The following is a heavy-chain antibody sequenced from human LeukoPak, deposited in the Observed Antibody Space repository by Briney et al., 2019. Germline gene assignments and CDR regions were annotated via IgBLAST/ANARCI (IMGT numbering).Heavy chain of an antibody. J-gene: IGHJ5*02. CDR2: INPDSGGT. D-gene: IGHD3-3*01. CDR1: GYTFTGYY. CDR3: ARDLLSRYDFWSGPTKTANWFDP. V-gene: IGHV1-2*02. Sequence: ASVKVSCKASGYTFTGYYMHWVRQAPGQGLEWMGWINPDSGGTNYAQKLQGRVTMTTDTSTSTAYMELRSLRSDDTAVYYCARDLLSRYDFWSGPTKTANWFDPWGQGTLVTVSS.